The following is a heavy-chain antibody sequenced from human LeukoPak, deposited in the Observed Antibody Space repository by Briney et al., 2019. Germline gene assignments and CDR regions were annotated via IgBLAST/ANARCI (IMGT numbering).Heavy chain of an antibody. CDR2: TYYSGSA. Sequence: PSETLSLTCTVSDGSISSSNYYWGWIRQPPGMGLEWIGSTYYSGSAYYHPSLKSRGTISIDTSKNQFSLKMSSVTAADTAVYYCARRGITTRAAFDIWGQGTMVIVSS. CDR3: ARRGITTRAAFDI. D-gene: IGHD1-14*01. V-gene: IGHV4-39*01. J-gene: IGHJ3*02. CDR1: DGSISSSNYY.